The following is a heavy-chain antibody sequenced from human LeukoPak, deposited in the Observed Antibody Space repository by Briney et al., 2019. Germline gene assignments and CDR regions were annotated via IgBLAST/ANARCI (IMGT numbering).Heavy chain of an antibody. CDR1: GGSISSGGYS. J-gene: IGHJ6*04. D-gene: IGHD3-10*01. Sequence: SQTLSLTCAVSGGSISSGGYSWSWIRQPPGKGLEWIGYVYQSGSTYYNPSLKSRVTISVDRSKNQFSLKLSSVTAADTAVYYCARGEYGSGSYYTYYYYGMDVWGKGTTVTVSS. CDR2: VYQSGST. CDR3: ARGEYGSGSYYTYYYYGMDV. V-gene: IGHV4-30-2*01.